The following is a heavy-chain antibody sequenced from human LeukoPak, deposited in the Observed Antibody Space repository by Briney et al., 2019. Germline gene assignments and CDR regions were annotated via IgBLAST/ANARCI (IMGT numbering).Heavy chain of an antibody. Sequence: GASVKVSCKASGYTLTNYYMHWVRQAPGQGLEWMGIINPSDSSTSYAQKFQGRVTMTRDTSTSTVYMELSSLRSEDTAVYYCAKGTNLRQQLGNWFDPWGQGTLVIVSS. CDR2: INPSDSST. CDR1: GYTLTNYY. V-gene: IGHV1-46*01. CDR3: AKGTNLRQQLGNWFDP. J-gene: IGHJ5*02. D-gene: IGHD6-13*01.